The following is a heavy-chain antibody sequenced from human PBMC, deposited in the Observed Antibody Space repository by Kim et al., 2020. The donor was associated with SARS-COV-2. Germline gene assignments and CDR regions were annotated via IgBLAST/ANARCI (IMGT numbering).Heavy chain of an antibody. CDR1: GFTFDDYT. J-gene: IGHJ4*02. Sequence: GGSLRLSCAASGFTFDDYTMHWVRQAPGKGLEWVSLISWDGGSTYYADSVKGRFTISRDNSKNSLYLQMNSLRTEDTALYYCAKGGPTMIVVGTHYFDYWGQGTLVTVSS. CDR2: ISWDGGST. D-gene: IGHD3-22*01. CDR3: AKGGPTMIVVGTHYFDY. V-gene: IGHV3-43*01.